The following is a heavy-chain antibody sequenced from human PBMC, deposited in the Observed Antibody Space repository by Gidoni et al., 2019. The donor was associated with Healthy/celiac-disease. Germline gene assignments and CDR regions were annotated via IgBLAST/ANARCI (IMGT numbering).Heavy chain of an antibody. D-gene: IGHD6-13*01. CDR2: SYTSGST. J-gene: IGHJ4*02. V-gene: IGHV4-4*07. Sequence: GLEWIGRSYTSGSTNYNPSLKSRVTMSVDTSKNQFSLKLSSVTAADTAVYYCARDRVIAAAGTFDYCVQGTLVTVSS. CDR3: ARDRVIAAAGTFDY.